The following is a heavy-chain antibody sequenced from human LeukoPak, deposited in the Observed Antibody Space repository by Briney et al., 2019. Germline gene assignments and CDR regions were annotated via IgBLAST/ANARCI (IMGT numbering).Heavy chain of an antibody. V-gene: IGHV3-30*04. Sequence: GGSLRLSCAASGFTFSSYAMHWVRQAPGKGLEWVAVIPYDGSNKYYADSVKGRFTISRDNSKNTLYLQMNSLRAEDTAAYYCASPPYWGQGTLVTVSS. J-gene: IGHJ4*02. CDR2: IPYDGSNK. CDR3: ASPPY. CDR1: GFTFSSYA.